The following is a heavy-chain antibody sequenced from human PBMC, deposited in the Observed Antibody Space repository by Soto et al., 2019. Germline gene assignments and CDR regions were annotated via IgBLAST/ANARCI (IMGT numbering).Heavy chain of an antibody. CDR2: ICTSDYT. V-gene: IGHV3-21*01. J-gene: IGHJ6*02. CDR1: GFAFSNYG. Sequence: PGGTLRLSCTVSGFAFSNYGINWVRQAPGKGLEWISSICTSDYTYYSDSVKGRFTISRDKAKNPLSLQMNSLRVEDTAVYYCAREASRVRPAVLDFWGQGTMVTV. D-gene: IGHD2-2*01. CDR3: AREASRVRPAVLDF.